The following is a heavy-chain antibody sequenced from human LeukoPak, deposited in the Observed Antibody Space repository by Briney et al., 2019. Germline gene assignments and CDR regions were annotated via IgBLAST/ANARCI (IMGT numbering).Heavy chain of an antibody. CDR3: ARIGGWYVSGQYWFDP. CDR1: GGTFSSYG. Sequence: ASVKVSCKASGGTFSSYGISWVRQAPGQGLEWMGGIIPIFGTANYAQKFQGRVTITADESTSTAYMELSSLRSEDTAVYYRARIGGWYVSGQYWFDPWGQGTLVTVSS. J-gene: IGHJ5*02. V-gene: IGHV1-69*01. CDR2: IIPIFGTA. D-gene: IGHD6-19*01.